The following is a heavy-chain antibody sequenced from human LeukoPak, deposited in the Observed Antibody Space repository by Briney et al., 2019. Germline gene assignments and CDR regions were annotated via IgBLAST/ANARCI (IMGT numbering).Heavy chain of an antibody. CDR2: ISNNAGNT. CDR1: GFTFSRSA. J-gene: IGHJ4*02. CDR3: ARDYSYGYHSDY. V-gene: IGHV3-23*01. D-gene: IGHD5-18*01. Sequence: PGGSLRLSCAASGFTFSRSAMSWVRQAPGKGLEWVSSISNNAGNTYYADSVKGRFTISRDNSYNTLYLQMNSLRAEDTAIYYCARDYSYGYHSDYWGKGTLVTVSS.